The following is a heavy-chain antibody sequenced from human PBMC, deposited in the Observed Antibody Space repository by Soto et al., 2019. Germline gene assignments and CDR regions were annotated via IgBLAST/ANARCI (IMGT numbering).Heavy chain of an antibody. V-gene: IGHV4-34*01. D-gene: IGHD4-17*01. Sequence: QVQLQQWGAGLLKPSETLSLTCAVYGGSFRGYYWSWIRQPPGKVLEWIGEINHSGSTNYNPSLKSRVTISVDTSKNQFSLKLRSVTAADTAVYHCARVGANYGHLTPRNWFDPWGQGTLVTVSS. J-gene: IGHJ5*02. CDR1: GGSFRGYY. CDR3: ARVGANYGHLTPRNWFDP. CDR2: INHSGST.